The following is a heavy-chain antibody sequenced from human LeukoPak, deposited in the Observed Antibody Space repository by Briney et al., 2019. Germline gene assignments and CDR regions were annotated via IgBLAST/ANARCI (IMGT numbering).Heavy chain of an antibody. J-gene: IGHJ4*02. CDR1: GGSISSSSYY. CDR3: ARQFADILTGYPIDY. V-gene: IGHV4-39*01. D-gene: IGHD3-9*01. CDR2: IYYSGST. Sequence: KPSETLSLTCTVSGGSISSSSYYWGWIRQPPGKGLEWLGSIYYSGSTYYNPSLKSRVTISVDTSKNQFSLKLSSVTAADTAVYYCARQFADILTGYPIDYWGQGTLVTVSS.